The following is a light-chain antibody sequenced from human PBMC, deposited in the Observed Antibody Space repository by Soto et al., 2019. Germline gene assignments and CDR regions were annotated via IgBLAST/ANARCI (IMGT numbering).Light chain of an antibody. CDR1: QSVSSNY. CDR3: QHYGSSPRT. V-gene: IGKV3-20*01. J-gene: IGKJ1*01. Sequence: EIVLTQSPGTLSLSPGEPAIFSCRANQSVSSNYLAWYQQKPGQAPRLLIYGTSSRATGIPDRFSGSGSGTDFTLTISRLEPEDFALYYCQHYGSSPRTFGQGTKVDIK. CDR2: GTS.